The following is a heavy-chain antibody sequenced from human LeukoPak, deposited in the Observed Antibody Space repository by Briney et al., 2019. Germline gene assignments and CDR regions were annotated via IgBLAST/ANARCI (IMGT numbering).Heavy chain of an antibody. V-gene: IGHV5-51*01. J-gene: IGHJ5*02. CDR2: INPHDSDT. CDR1: GYTFNTYW. D-gene: IGHD5-18*01. CDR3: VIGMHGYGYGS. Sequence: GESLKISCQGSGYTFNTYWIGWVRQMPGKGLEWVGIINPHDSDTRYSQSFQGHVTISADKSISTAFLHWGSLKASDTAIYYCVIGMHGYGYGSWGQGALVAVSS.